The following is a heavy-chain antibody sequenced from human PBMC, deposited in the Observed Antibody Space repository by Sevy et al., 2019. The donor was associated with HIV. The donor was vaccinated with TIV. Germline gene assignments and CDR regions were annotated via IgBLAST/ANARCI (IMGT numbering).Heavy chain of an antibody. CDR2: FDPEDGET. CDR3: ATTKDYYDSSGYPFDY. Sequence: ASVKVSCKVSGYTLTELSMHWVRQAPGKGLEWMGSFDPEDGETIYAQNFQGRVTMTEDRSTDTAYMELSSLRSEDTAVYYCATTKDYYDSSGYPFDYWGHGTLVTVSS. J-gene: IGHJ4*01. CDR1: GYTLTELS. D-gene: IGHD3-22*01. V-gene: IGHV1-24*01.